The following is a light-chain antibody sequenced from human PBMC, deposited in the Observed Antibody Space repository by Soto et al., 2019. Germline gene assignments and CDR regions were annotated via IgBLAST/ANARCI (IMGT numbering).Light chain of an antibody. CDR2: GNI. Sequence: QSVLTQPPSESGAPGQRVSISCTGSSSNIGANYDVNWYQQLPGTAPKLLIFGNINRPSGVPDRFSGSKSGISASLAITGLQAEDDADYYCQSYDSSLSGSYVFGTGTKVTVL. CDR1: SSNIGANYD. CDR3: QSYDSSLSGSYV. V-gene: IGLV1-40*01. J-gene: IGLJ1*01.